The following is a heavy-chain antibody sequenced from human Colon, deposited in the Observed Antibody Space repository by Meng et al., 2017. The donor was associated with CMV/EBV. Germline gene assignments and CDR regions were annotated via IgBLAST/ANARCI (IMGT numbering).Heavy chain of an antibody. CDR3: ARGCGLTSCNPSYYALDV. Sequence: SETLFLTCTVSNGSLGNFYWAWVRQPPGKGLEWIGYIYSGGSNNYNPSLESRITMSVDTSKTQFSLNLDSLTAADTAVYFCARGCGLTSCNPSYYALDVWGRGIMVTVSS. D-gene: IGHD2-2*01. CDR1: NGSLGNFY. CDR2: IYSGGSN. V-gene: IGHV4-59*01. J-gene: IGHJ6*02.